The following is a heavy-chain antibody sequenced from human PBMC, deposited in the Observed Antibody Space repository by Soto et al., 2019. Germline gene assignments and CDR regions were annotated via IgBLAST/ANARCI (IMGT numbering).Heavy chain of an antibody. Sequence: QVHLVQSGAEVKKPGASVKVSCKGSGYAFTTYGITWVRQAPGQGLEWMGWISAHNGNTNYAQKLQGRVTATRDTSTSTAYMELSSLRSDDTAVYYCARASYGDYWGQGALVTVSS. D-gene: IGHD5-18*01. J-gene: IGHJ4*02. CDR3: ARASYGDY. V-gene: IGHV1-18*01. CDR1: GYAFTTYG. CDR2: ISAHNGNT.